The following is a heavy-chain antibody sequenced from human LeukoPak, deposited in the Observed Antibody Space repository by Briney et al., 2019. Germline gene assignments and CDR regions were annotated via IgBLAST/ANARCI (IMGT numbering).Heavy chain of an antibody. CDR2: ISSSSSYI. V-gene: IGHV3-21*01. J-gene: IGHJ4*02. D-gene: IGHD3-22*01. Sequence: PGGSLRLSCAASGFTFSSYSMNWVRQAPGKGLEWVSSISSSSSYIYYADSVKGRFTISRDNAKNSLYLQMNSLRAEDTAVYYCAGGLVSDPFTMIVVERNDYWGQGTLVTVSS. CDR1: GFTFSSYS. CDR3: AGGLVSDPFTMIVVERNDY.